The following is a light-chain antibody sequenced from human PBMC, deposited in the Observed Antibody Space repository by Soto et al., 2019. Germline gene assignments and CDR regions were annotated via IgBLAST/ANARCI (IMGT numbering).Light chain of an antibody. J-gene: IGKJ5*01. Sequence: DSQMTQSPSSLSGSVGDRVTITVLSSQNVANFLNWYQQTPGKAPRLLIYAASSLPSGVPSRFSGSGFGTDFTLTVSSLQPEDSATYYCQQSYSPPPVTFGQGTRLEIK. CDR1: QNVANF. CDR3: QQSYSPPPVT. CDR2: AAS. V-gene: IGKV1-39*01.